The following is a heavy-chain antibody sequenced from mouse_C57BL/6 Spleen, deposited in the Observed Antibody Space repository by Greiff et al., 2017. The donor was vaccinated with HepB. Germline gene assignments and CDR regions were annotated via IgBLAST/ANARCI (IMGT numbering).Heavy chain of an antibody. CDR3: ARGDYYGSNAMDY. J-gene: IGHJ4*01. Sequence: VQLQQSGPGLVKPSQSLSLTCSVTGYSITSGYYWNWIRQFPGNKLEWMGYISYDGSNNYNPSLKNRISITRDTSKNQFFLKLNSVTTEDTATYYCARGDYYGSNAMDYWGQGTSVTVSS. V-gene: IGHV3-6*01. CDR2: ISYDGSN. CDR1: GYSITSGYY. D-gene: IGHD1-1*01.